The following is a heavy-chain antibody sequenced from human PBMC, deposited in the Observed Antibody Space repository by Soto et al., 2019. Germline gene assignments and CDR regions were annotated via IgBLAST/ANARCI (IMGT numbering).Heavy chain of an antibody. CDR3: ARVRSDGWYWAFDM. D-gene: IGHD6-19*01. CDR2: IHHSETT. J-gene: IGHJ3*02. Sequence: QVQLQESGPGLVQPSGTLSLTCVVSDDSISSPNWWTWVRQTPGKWLEWIGEIHHSETTNYNPSFESRVTISVDQSKNQFSLKVTSVTAADTAIYYCARVRSDGWYWAFDMWGQGTMVTVSS. V-gene: IGHV4-4*02. CDR1: DDSISSPNW.